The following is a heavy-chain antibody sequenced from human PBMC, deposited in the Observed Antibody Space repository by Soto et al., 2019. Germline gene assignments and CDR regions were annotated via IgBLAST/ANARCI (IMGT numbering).Heavy chain of an antibody. J-gene: IGHJ5*02. CDR1: GGSISSGGYS. CDR2: IYHSGNT. CDR3: ARVPSP. Sequence: SETLSLTCAVSGGSISSGGYSWSWIRQPPGKGLEWIGYIYHSGNTYYNPSLKNRVTISVDRSKNQFSLKLSSVTAADRAVYYCARVPSPWGQGTLVTVS. V-gene: IGHV4-30-2*01.